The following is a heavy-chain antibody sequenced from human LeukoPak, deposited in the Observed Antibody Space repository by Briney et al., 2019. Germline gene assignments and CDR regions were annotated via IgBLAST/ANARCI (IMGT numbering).Heavy chain of an antibody. CDR3: ARVANYDGDDAFDI. D-gene: IGHD4-23*01. J-gene: IGHJ3*02. Sequence: SVKVSCKASGGTFSSYAISWVRQAPGQGLEWMGRIIPILGIANYAQKFQGRVTITADKSTSTAYMELSSLRSEDTAVYYCARVANYDGDDAFDIWGQGTMVTVSS. CDR1: GGTFSSYA. CDR2: IIPILGIA. V-gene: IGHV1-69*04.